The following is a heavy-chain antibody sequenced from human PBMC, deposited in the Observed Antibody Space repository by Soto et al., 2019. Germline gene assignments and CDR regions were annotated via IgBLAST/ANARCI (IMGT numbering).Heavy chain of an antibody. V-gene: IGHV1-18*01. Sequence: QVQLVQSGAEVKKPGASVKVSCKAPGYTFTSYGISWVRQAPGQGLEWMGWISAYNGNTNYAQKLQGRVTMTTDTSTSTAYMELRSLRSDDTAVYYCARVSYDFWSGYYTGDWFDPWGQGTLVTVSS. CDR1: GYTFTSYG. CDR2: ISAYNGNT. CDR3: ARVSYDFWSGYYTGDWFDP. D-gene: IGHD3-3*01. J-gene: IGHJ5*02.